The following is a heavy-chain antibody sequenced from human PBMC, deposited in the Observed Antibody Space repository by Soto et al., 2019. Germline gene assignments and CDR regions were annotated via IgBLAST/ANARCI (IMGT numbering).Heavy chain of an antibody. D-gene: IGHD5-18*01. CDR3: AKDTAQLWSPQTFDY. Sequence: PGGSLRLSCAASGFTFSSYVVHWVRQAPGKGLEWVAVISYDGSNKYYADSVKGRFTISRDNSKNTLYLQMNSLRAEDTAVYYCAKDTAQLWSPQTFDYWGQGTLVIVSS. CDR2: ISYDGSNK. J-gene: IGHJ4*02. CDR1: GFTFSSYV. V-gene: IGHV3-30*18.